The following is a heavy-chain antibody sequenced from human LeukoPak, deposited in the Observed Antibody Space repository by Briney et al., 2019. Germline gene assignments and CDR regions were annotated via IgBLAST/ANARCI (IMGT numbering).Heavy chain of an antibody. CDR1: GFTFSSYA. CDR2: IWYDGSNK. D-gene: IGHD1/OR15-1a*01. V-gene: IGHV3-33*08. Sequence: QPGRSLRLSCAASGFTFSSYAMHWVRQAPGKGLEWVAFIWYDGSNKYYADSVKGRFTISRDNSKNTLYLQMNSLRVEDTAVYYCARDGTQTAGPFDPWGQGTLVTVSS. J-gene: IGHJ5*02. CDR3: ARDGTQTAGPFDP.